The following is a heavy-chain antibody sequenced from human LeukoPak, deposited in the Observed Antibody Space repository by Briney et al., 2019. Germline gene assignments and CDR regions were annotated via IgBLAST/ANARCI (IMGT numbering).Heavy chain of an antibody. CDR2: IYPGDSDT. V-gene: IGHV5-51*01. D-gene: IGHD3-10*01. J-gene: IGHJ4*02. CDR3: ARLTYYYGSGSYWPGYFDY. CDR1: GYSFTSYW. Sequence: GESLKISCKGSGYSFTSYWIGWVRQMPGKGLEWMGIIYPGDSDTRYSPSFQGQVTISVDKSISTAYLQWSSLKASDTAMYYCARLTYYYGSGSYWPGYFDYWDQGTLVTVSS.